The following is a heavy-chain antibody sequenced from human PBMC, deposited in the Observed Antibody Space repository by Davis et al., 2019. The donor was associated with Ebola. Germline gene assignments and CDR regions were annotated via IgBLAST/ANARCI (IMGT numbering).Heavy chain of an antibody. CDR1: GFTFSDYY. J-gene: IGHJ6*02. V-gene: IGHV3-11*01. D-gene: IGHD5-12*01. Sequence: GGSLRLSCAASGFTFSDYYMSWIRQAPGKGLEWVSYISSSGSTIYYADSVKGRFTISRDNAKNSLYLQMNSLRAEDTAVYCCARKLNIVASYYYYGMDVWGQGTTVTVSS. CDR3: ARKLNIVASYYYYGMDV. CDR2: ISSSGSTI.